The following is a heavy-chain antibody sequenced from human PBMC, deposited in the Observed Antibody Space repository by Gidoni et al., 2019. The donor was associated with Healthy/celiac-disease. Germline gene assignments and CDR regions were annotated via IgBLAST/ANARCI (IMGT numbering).Heavy chain of an antibody. CDR2: INAGNGNT. Sequence: QVQLVQSGAEVKKPGASVKVHCKASGYTFTSYAMHWVRQAPGQRLEWMGWINAGNGNTKYSQKFQGRVTITRDTSASTAYMELSSLRSEDTAVYYCARDFAVTTFDYWGQGTLVTVSS. V-gene: IGHV1-3*01. CDR1: GYTFTSYA. CDR3: ARDFAVTTFDY. J-gene: IGHJ4*02. D-gene: IGHD4-17*01.